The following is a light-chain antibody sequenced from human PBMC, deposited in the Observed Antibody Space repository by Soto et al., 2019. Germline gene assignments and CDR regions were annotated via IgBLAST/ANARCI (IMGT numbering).Light chain of an antibody. J-gene: IGLJ2*01. V-gene: IGLV1-51*01. CDR3: GTWDTSLSAVV. CDR2: DNN. Sequence: QSVLTQPPSVSAAPGQKVTISCSGSSSNIVSWYQQLPGTAPKLLIYDNNKRPSGIPDRFSGSKSGTSATPGITGLQTGDEADYYCGTWDTSLSAVVFGGGTKVTVL. CDR1: SSNI.